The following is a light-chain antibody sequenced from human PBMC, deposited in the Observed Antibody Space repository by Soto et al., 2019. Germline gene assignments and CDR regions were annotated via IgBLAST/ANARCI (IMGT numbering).Light chain of an antibody. J-gene: IGKJ5*01. CDR1: QSISSY. CDR2: AAS. CDR3: QHIYSIPIT. Sequence: DIQMTQSPSSLSASVGDRVTITCRASQSISSYLNWYQQKPGKAPKLLIYAASTLQGGVPSRFSGSGSGTDFTLTISSLQREDFATYYCQHIYSIPITFGQGTRLEIK. V-gene: IGKV1-39*01.